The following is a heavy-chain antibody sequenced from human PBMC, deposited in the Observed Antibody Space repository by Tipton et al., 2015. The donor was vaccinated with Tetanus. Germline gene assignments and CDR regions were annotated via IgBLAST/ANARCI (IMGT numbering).Heavy chain of an antibody. CDR2: IKQDGSVK. Sequence: SLRLSCTVSGGSISSGDYYWSWIRQAPGKGLEWVANIKQDGSVKNYVDSVKGRFTISRDNAKNSLYLQMNNLRAEDTAVYYCAREYSWSGRDYWGQGTLVTVSS. D-gene: IGHD3-3*01. J-gene: IGHJ4*02. V-gene: IGHV3-7*03. CDR3: AREYSWSGRDY. CDR1: GGSISSGDYY.